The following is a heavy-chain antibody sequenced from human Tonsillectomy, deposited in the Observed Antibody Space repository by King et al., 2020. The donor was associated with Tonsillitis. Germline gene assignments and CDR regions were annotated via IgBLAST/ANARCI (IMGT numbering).Heavy chain of an antibody. D-gene: IGHD5-12*01. J-gene: IGHJ4*02. CDR1: GGSISSSSYY. V-gene: IGHV4-39*01. CDR2: IFYSGST. Sequence: QLQESGPGLVKPSETLSLTCTVSGGSISSSSYYWGWIRQPPGKGLEWIGSIFYSGSTYYNPSLQSRVTISVDTSKNQFSLKLGSLTAADTAVYYCARWPDYWGQGTLVTVSS. CDR3: ARWPDY.